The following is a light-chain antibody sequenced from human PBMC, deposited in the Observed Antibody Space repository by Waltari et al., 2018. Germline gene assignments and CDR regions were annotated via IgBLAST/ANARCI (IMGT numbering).Light chain of an antibody. CDR1: QSISKW. CDR3: QQYHTFST. Sequence: DIQMTQSPSTLSASVGDRLTITCRASQSISKWLAWYQQKPGKAPKLLLYQASSLESGVPSRFSGSASGTDFTLTISGLQPDDFATYYCQQYHTFSTFGQGTKVDIK. V-gene: IGKV1-5*03. J-gene: IGKJ1*01. CDR2: QAS.